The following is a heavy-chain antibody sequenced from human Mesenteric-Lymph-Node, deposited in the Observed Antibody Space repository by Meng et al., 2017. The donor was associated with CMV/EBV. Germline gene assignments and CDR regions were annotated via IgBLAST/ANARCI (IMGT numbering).Heavy chain of an antibody. CDR1: GFIFNNYA. CDR3: AKDSRGYSPHGMDV. J-gene: IGHJ6*02. V-gene: IGHV3-23*01. Sequence: GESLKISCVASGFIFNNYAMNWVRQAPGKGLEWVSAIHGGGTRTFYADSVKGRFTISRDTSKNMLYLHMNSLRAEDTAIYYCAKDSRGYSPHGMDVWGPGTTVTVSS. D-gene: IGHD5-12*01. CDR2: IHGGGTRT.